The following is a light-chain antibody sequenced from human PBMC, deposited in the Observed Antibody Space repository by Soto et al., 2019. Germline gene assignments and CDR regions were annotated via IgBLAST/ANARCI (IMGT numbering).Light chain of an antibody. Sequence: EIVMTQSPATLSVSPGERATLSCRASQSVSSNLAWYQQKPGQAPRLVIHGSSTRATGIPARFSGSGSGTEFPLTISSLQSEDFAVYYCQQYNVWSTFGQGTKVEI. CDR3: QQYNVWST. CDR2: GSS. V-gene: IGKV3-15*01. J-gene: IGKJ1*01. CDR1: QSVSSN.